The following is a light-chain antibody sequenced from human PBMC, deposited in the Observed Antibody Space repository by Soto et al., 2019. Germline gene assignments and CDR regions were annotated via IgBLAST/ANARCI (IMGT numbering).Light chain of an antibody. CDR2: DAS. Sequence: DIQMTQSPSTLSASVGDRVTITCRASQSISSWLAWYQQKPGKAPKLLIYDASSLESGVPSRFSGSGSGTDFTLTISRLEPEDFAVYYCQQYGSSLLTFGGGTKVDI. V-gene: IGKV1-5*01. CDR1: QSISSW. J-gene: IGKJ4*01. CDR3: QQYGSSLLT.